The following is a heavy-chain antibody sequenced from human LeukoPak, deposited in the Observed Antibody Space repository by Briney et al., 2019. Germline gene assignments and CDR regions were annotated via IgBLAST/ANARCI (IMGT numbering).Heavy chain of an antibody. J-gene: IGHJ5*02. CDR1: GYSISSGYY. D-gene: IGHD6-13*01. CDR2: IYPSGST. Sequence: SETLSLTCTVSGYSISSGYYWGWIRPPPGKGLEWIGSIYPSGSTYYYPSLKSRVTISLDTSKNQFSLKLSSVTAADTAVYYCARAYFSSWYMNWFDPWGQGTLVTVSS. V-gene: IGHV4-38-2*02. CDR3: ARAYFSSWYMNWFDP.